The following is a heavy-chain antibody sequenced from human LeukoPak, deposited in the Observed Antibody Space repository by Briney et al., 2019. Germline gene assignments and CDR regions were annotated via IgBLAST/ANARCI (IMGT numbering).Heavy chain of an antibody. CDR2: ICRDSSNI. CDR3: ARETYWGSSGKGMDY. J-gene: IGHJ4*02. D-gene: IGHD7-27*01. V-gene: IGHV3-48*01. Sequence: GGSLRLSCAASGFTFTSYSINWVRQAPGKGLEWVAYICRDSSNIYYADSVKGRFTISRDNAKNLLYLQMNSLRADETAVYYCARETYWGSSGKGMDYGNRRTPVTVHS. CDR1: GFTFTSYS.